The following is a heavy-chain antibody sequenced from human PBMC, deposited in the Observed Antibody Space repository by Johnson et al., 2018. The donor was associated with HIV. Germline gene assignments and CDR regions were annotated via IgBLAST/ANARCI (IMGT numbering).Heavy chain of an antibody. Sequence: VQLVESGGGLIQPGGSLRLSCAAYGFTVSSNYMSWVRQAPGKGLEWVSVIYSGGSTYNADSVKGRFTISRDNSKNTLYLQMNSLRAEDTAVYYCARGDYDILTGYAFDIWGQGTMVTVSS. CDR1: GFTVSSNY. V-gene: IGHV3-66*03. CDR2: IYSGGST. CDR3: ARGDYDILTGYAFDI. J-gene: IGHJ3*02. D-gene: IGHD3-9*01.